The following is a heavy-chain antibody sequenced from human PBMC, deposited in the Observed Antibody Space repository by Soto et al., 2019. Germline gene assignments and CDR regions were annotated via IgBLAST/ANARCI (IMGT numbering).Heavy chain of an antibody. V-gene: IGHV1-18*01. J-gene: IGHJ6*02. Sequence: QVQLVQSGAEVKKPGASVTVSCKTSGYTFSNYGINWVRQAPGQGLERMGWISGYNGNTIYAQNVQGRVTMTTDTSTVTVYMELRSLKSDDTAIYYCSRFIMVGGWFDPNYYHGMDVWGQGTTVTVSS. D-gene: IGHD6-19*01. CDR2: ISGYNGNT. CDR1: GYTFSNYG. CDR3: SRFIMVGGWFDPNYYHGMDV.